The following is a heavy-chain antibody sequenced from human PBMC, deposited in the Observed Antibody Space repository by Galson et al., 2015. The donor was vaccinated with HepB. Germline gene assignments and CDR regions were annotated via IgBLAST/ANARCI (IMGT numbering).Heavy chain of an antibody. J-gene: IGHJ4*02. V-gene: IGHV3-23*01. Sequence: SLRLSCAASGFTFSSYAISWVRQAPGKGLDWVSLISGSGDRTYYADSVKGRFIISRDNSKNTLYLQMNSLRAEDTAVYYCAKDYYDSSGYTFDYWGQGTLVTVSS. D-gene: IGHD3-22*01. CDR2: ISGSGDRT. CDR3: AKDYYDSSGYTFDY. CDR1: GFTFSSYA.